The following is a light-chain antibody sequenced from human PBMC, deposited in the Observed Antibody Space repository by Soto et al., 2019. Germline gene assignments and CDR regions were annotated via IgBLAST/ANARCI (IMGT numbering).Light chain of an antibody. CDR3: QQYYSYPRT. V-gene: IGKV1-8*01. CDR2: AAS. CDR1: QGISSY. J-gene: IGKJ1*01. Sequence: AIRMTQSPSSLYASTGDRVTITCRASQGISSYLAWYQQKPGKAPKLLIYAASTLQSGVTSRLSGSGSVTDFPLTISCLQSEDFATYYCQQYYSYPRTFGQGTKVAIK.